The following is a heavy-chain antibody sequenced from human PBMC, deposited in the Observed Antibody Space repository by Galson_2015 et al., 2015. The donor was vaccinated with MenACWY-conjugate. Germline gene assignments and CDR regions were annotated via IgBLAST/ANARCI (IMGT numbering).Heavy chain of an antibody. Sequence: SLRLSCAASGFTFSSYEMNWVRQAPGKGLEWVSYISSSGYTIYYADSVKGRFAISRDNAKNSLYLQMNSLRAEDTAVYYCARGVYDSSGYYFPWGQGSLVTVSS. CDR2: ISSSGYTI. V-gene: IGHV3-48*03. J-gene: IGHJ1*01. CDR1: GFTFSSYE. CDR3: ARGVYDSSGYYFP. D-gene: IGHD3-22*01.